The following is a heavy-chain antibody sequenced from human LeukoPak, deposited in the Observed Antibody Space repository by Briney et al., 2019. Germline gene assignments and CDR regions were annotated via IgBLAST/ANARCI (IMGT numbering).Heavy chain of an antibody. V-gene: IGHV3-30*18. CDR2: ISYDGSNK. J-gene: IGHJ4*02. CDR1: GFTFSSYG. Sequence: GGSLRLSCAASGFTFSSYGMHWVRQAPGKGLEWVAVISYDGSNKYYADSVKGRFTISRDNSKNTLYLQTNSLRAEDTAVYYCAKNAPAAIIPYYFDYWGQGTLVTVPS. CDR3: AKNAPAAIIPYYFDY. D-gene: IGHD2-2*02.